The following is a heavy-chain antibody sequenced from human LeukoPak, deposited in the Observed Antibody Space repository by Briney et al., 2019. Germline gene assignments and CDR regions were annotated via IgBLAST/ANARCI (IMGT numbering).Heavy chain of an antibody. V-gene: IGHV1-18*01. CDR1: GYSFTSYG. J-gene: IGHJ4*02. CDR3: AREGAGIYCTRSTCYGDY. CDR2: ISGYNGNT. D-gene: IGHD2-8*01. Sequence: GASVKVSCKASGYSFTSYGIIWVRQAPGQGLEWMGWISGYNGNTRYAQNLQDRVTMTRDTSTSTAYMEPRSLRSDDTAMYYCAREGAGIYCTRSTCYGDYWGQGALVTVSS.